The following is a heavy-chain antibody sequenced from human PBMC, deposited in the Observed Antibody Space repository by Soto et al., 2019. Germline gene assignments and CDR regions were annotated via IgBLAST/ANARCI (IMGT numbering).Heavy chain of an antibody. V-gene: IGHV4-38-2*01. D-gene: IGHD6-13*01. CDR1: GYSISSGYY. CDR3: ARVGTSAAVDY. J-gene: IGHJ4*02. Sequence: PSETLSLTCAVSGYSISSGYYWGWIRQPPGKGLEWIGSIYHSGSTYYNPSLKSRVTISVDTSKNQFSLKLSSVTAADTAVYYCARVGTSAAVDYWGQGTLVTVSS. CDR2: IYHSGST.